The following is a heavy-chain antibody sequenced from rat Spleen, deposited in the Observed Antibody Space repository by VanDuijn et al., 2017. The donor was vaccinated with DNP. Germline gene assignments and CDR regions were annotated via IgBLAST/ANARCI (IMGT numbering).Heavy chain of an antibody. Sequence: EVQLVESGGGLVSPGRSLKLSCAGSGFIFSDYDMAWVRQAPTKGLEWVASISPTGDSTYYQDSVKGRFTASRDDAKNILYLQMDSLRSEDTATYYCVTHYNYWFFDFWGPGTMVSVSS. CDR1: GFIFSDYD. V-gene: IGHV5S13*01. J-gene: IGHJ1*01. CDR3: VTHYNYWFFDF. CDR2: ISPTGDST.